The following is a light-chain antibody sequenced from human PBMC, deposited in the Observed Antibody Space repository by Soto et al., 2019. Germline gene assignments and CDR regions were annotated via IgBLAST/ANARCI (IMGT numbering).Light chain of an antibody. V-gene: IGKV3-15*01. J-gene: IGKJ1*01. CDR3: QQYSNWPRT. CDR1: QSVSSN. Sequence: EIVMTQSPATLSVSPGERATLSCRASQSVSSNLAWYQQKPGPAPRLLIYGASTRATGIPDRFSGSGSGTDFTLTISRLEPEDFAVYYCQQYSNWPRTFGQGTKVDIK. CDR2: GAS.